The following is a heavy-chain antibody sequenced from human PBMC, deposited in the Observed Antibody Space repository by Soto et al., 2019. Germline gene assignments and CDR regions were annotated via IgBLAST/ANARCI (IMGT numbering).Heavy chain of an antibody. CDR1: GGSFSGYY. Sequence: SQTLSLTCAVYGGSFSGYYWSWIRQPPGKGLEWIGEINHSGSTNYNPSLKSRVTISVDTSKNQFSLKLSSVTAADTAVYYCARAHNLRYCSGGSCSIDYWGQGTLVTVSS. D-gene: IGHD2-15*01. CDR2: INHSGST. CDR3: ARAHNLRYCSGGSCSIDY. V-gene: IGHV4-34*01. J-gene: IGHJ4*02.